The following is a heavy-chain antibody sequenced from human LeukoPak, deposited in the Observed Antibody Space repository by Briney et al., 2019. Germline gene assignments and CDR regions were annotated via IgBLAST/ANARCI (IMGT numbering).Heavy chain of an antibody. CDR2: ITSSGDAT. CDR1: GFTFNIYA. Sequence: GGSLRLSSAASGFTFNIYAMSWVRQAPGKGLEWVSSITSSGDATFHADSVKDRFTISRDNSKSTLYLQMSRLRVEDTAVYYCAKDRPNYHESNGHYYRLNGDSWGQGTLVTVSS. CDR3: AKDRPNYHESNGHYYRLNGDS. D-gene: IGHD3-22*01. V-gene: IGHV3-23*01. J-gene: IGHJ5*01.